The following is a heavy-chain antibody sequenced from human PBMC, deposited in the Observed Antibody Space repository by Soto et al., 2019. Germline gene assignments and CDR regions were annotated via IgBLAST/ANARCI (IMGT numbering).Heavy chain of an antibody. CDR3: ARSLLWSGYFGTYYYYYMDV. Sequence: SETLSLTCTVSGGSISSYYWSWIRQPPGKGLEWIGYIYHSGSTNYNPSLKSRVTISVDTSKNQFSLKLSSVTAADTAVYYCARSLLWSGYFGTYYYYYMDVWGKGTTVTVSS. V-gene: IGHV4-59*01. CDR2: IYHSGST. D-gene: IGHD3-3*01. J-gene: IGHJ6*03. CDR1: GGSISSYY.